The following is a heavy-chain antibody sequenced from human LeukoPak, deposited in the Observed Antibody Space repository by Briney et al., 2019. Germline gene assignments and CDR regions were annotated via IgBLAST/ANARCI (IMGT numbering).Heavy chain of an antibody. CDR2: IYSGGST. CDR3: ARVSGYGDHGFDY. Sequence: ETLSLTCTVSGGSISSNYMSWVRQAPGKGLEWVSVIYSGGSTYYADSVKGRFTISRDNSKNTLYLQMNSLRAEDTAVYYCARVSGYGDHGFDYWGQGTLVTVSS. J-gene: IGHJ4*02. D-gene: IGHD4-17*01. V-gene: IGHV3-53*01. CDR1: GGSISSNY.